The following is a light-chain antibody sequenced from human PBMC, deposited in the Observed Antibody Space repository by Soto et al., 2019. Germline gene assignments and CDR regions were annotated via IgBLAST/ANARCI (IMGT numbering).Light chain of an antibody. J-gene: IGLJ2*01. CDR3: RYYTTNSPPVV. V-gene: IGLV2-14*01. CDR1: SCDIGSYTY. CDR2: EVT. Sequence: QSALTQPASGSGSPGQSITISCTGTSCDIGSYTYVSWYQQYPGKAPKLLISEVTNRPSGVSNRFSGSKSGNTASLTISGLQAEDEAHYSCRYYTTNSPPVVFGGG.